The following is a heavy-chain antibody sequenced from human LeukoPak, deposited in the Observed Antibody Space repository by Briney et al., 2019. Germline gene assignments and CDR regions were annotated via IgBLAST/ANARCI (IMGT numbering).Heavy chain of an antibody. CDR3: AREGLYRAFDI. Sequence: GGSLRLSCAASGFTFSDYYMSWIRQAPGKGLEWVSYISSSGNTIFYADSVKGRFTISRDNAKNSLDLQMNSLRAEDTAVYYCAREGLYRAFDIWGQGTMVIVSS. J-gene: IGHJ3*02. CDR1: GFTFSDYY. V-gene: IGHV3-11*04. CDR2: ISSSGNTI. D-gene: IGHD2-2*02.